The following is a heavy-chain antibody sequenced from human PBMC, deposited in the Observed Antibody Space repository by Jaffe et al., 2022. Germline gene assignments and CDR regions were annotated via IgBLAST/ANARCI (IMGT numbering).Heavy chain of an antibody. CDR1: GGSISSSNW. V-gene: IGHV4-4*02. J-gene: IGHJ3*02. CDR2: IYHSGST. Sequence: QVQLQESGPGLVKPSGTLSLTCAVSGGSISSSNWWSWIRQPPGKGLEWIGEIYHSGSTNYNPSLKSRVTISVDKSKNQFSLKLSSVTAADTAVYYCARIGKDWVSTPLGPAFDIWGQGTMVTVSS. CDR3: ARIGKDWVSTPLGPAFDI. D-gene: IGHD3-9*01.